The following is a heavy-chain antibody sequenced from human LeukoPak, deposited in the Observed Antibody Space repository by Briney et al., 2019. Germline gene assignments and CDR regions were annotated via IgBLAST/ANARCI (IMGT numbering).Heavy chain of an antibody. CDR2: ISSNSAYI. J-gene: IGHJ4*02. V-gene: IGHV3-21*01. D-gene: IGHD3-10*01. CDR1: GFTFSNYN. CDR3: ARGPTYGSRSDYFDY. Sequence: KPGGSLRLSCAASGFTFSNYNMNWVRQAPGKGLEWVSSISSNSAYIYYADSLKGRFTISRDNAKNSLYLQVNSLRAEDTAVYYCARGPTYGSRSDYFDYWGQGTLVTVSS.